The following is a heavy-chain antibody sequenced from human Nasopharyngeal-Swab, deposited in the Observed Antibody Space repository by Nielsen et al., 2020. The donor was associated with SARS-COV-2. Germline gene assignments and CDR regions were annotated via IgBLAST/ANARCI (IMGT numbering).Heavy chain of an antibody. J-gene: IGHJ4*02. Sequence: LETLSLTCTVSGGSIGSYYWSWIRQPPGKGLEWIGYIYYSGSTNYNPSLKSRVTISVDTSKNQFSLKLSSVTAADTAVYYCARGYGSGSSVYFDYWGQGTLVTVSS. V-gene: IGHV4-59*01. CDR2: IYYSGST. CDR3: ARGYGSGSSVYFDY. D-gene: IGHD3-10*01. CDR1: GGSIGSYY.